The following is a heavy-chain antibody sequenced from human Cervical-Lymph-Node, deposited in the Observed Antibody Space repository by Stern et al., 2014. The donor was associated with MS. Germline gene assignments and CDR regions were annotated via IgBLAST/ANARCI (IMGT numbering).Heavy chain of an antibody. CDR2: VYYSGIT. CDR3: ARGVTAVTNYVPNWCFDL. V-gene: IGHV4-39*02. CDR1: GGSITNRDY. J-gene: IGHJ2*01. Sequence: QLQLQESGPGLVKPSETLSLTCTVSGGSITNRDYWGWIRQSPGKGLEWIGSVYYSGITYYRPSLKSRATISIDTSMNQFFLRVTSVTATDTAVYFCARGVTAVTNYVPNWCFDLWGRGTLVTVSS. D-gene: IGHD4-11*01.